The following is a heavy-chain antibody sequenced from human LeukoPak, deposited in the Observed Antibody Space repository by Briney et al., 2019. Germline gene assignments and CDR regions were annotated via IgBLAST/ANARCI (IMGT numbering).Heavy chain of an antibody. CDR1: GGPFSGYY. CDR2: INHRGSS. Sequence: PSETLSLTCGVFGGPFSGYYWTWLRQPPGKGLEWIGQINHRGSSHYNPSLRSRVTISVDTSKTQFSLKLTSVTAADTAVYYCARDKFCSDTGNCNIELFDFWGQGALVTVSS. CDR3: ARDKFCSDTGNCNIELFDF. D-gene: IGHD2-15*01. V-gene: IGHV4-34*01. J-gene: IGHJ4*02.